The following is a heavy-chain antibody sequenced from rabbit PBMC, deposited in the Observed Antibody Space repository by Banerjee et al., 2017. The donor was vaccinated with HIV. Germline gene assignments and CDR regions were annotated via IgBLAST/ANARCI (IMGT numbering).Heavy chain of an antibody. J-gene: IGHJ4*01. V-gene: IGHV1S45*01. Sequence: QQQLEESGGGLVKPGGTLTLTCKASGFSFSSSYYMCWVRQAPGKGLEWIACIFTGVHNTYYANWVNGRFTISKTSSTTVSLQMTSLTAADTATYFCARDGGSGWNFNLWGPGTLVTVS. CDR1: GFSFSSSYY. D-gene: IGHD4-1*01. CDR2: IFTGVHNT. CDR3: ARDGGSGWNFNL.